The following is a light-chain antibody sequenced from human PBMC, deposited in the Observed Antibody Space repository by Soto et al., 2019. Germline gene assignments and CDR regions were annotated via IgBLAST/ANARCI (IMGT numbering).Light chain of an antibody. V-gene: IGKV3-15*01. CDR2: GAS. CDR3: QQSYNWPRT. CDR1: QSVSSN. Sequence: EIVMTQSPATLSVSPRERATLSCRASQSVSSNLAWYQQKPGQAPRLLIYGASTRATGIPARFSGSGSGTQFTLTISSLQSEDFAVYYCQQSYNWPRTFGQGTKLEIK. J-gene: IGKJ2*01.